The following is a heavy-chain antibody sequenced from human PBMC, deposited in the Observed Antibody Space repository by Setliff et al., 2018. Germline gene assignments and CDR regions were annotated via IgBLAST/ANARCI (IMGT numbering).Heavy chain of an antibody. CDR3: RYWSGYYNNDY. D-gene: IGHD3-3*01. V-gene: IGHV4-61*02. J-gene: IGHJ4*02. CDR2: LHTSGST. Sequence: PSETLSLTCTVSGGSISSGSYHWSWIRQPAGQGLEWVGRLHTSGSTNYNPSLKGRVTISVDASTNQFSLKLYSVTAADTAVYYCRYWSGYYNNDYWGQGTLVTVSS. CDR1: GGSISSGSYH.